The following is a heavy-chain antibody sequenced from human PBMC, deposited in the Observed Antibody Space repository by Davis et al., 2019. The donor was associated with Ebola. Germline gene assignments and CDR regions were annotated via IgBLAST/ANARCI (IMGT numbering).Heavy chain of an antibody. V-gene: IGHV3-43*02. J-gene: IGHJ6*02. CDR3: AKDLTAATFYAFDGMDV. CDR2: IRGDGDAT. D-gene: IGHD3-16*01. Sequence: PGGSLRLSCAPSGFSVGDYGMHCVRQSRGKGLEWVSLIRGDGDATYYADSVKGRFTISRDNSKKSLYLQMNSLRTEDSAFYYCAKDLTAATFYAFDGMDVWGQGTTVTVS. CDR1: GFSVGDYG.